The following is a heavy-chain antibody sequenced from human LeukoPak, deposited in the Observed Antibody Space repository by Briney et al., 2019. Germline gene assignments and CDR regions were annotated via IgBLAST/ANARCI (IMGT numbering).Heavy chain of an antibody. D-gene: IGHD5-18*01. J-gene: IGHJ6*02. Sequence: SETLSLTCAAYGGSFSGYYWSWIRQPPGKGLEWIGEINHSGSTNYNPSLKSRVTISVDTSKNQFSLKLSSVTAADTAVYYCARERIQLWFSPSYGMDVWGQGTTVTVSS. CDR2: INHSGST. CDR3: ARERIQLWFSPSYGMDV. CDR1: GGSFSGYY. V-gene: IGHV4-34*01.